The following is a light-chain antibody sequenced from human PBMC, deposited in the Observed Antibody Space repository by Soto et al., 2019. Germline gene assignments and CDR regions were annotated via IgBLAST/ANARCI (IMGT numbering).Light chain of an antibody. J-gene: IGLJ3*02. CDR1: SSNLGADYD. CDR3: QSYDNSRSGYWV. CDR2: GNN. Sequence: QSVLTQPPSVSGAPGQRVTISCTGSSSNLGADYDVHWYQQFPGTAPKLLIYGNNNRPSGVPDRFSGSKSGTSASLAITGLQVEDEADYYCQSYDNSRSGYWVFGGGTKVTVL. V-gene: IGLV1-40*01.